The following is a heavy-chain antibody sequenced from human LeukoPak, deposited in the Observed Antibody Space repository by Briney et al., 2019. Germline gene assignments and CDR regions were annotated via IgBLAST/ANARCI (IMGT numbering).Heavy chain of an antibody. V-gene: IGHV3-23*01. CDR1: GFTFSSYA. J-gene: IGHJ6*03. Sequence: GGSLRLSCAASGFTFSSYAMSWVRQAPGKGLEWVSAISGSGGSTYYADSVKGRFTISRDNSKNTLYLQMNSPRAEDTAVYYCAKGSSSGVGSYYYYMDVWGKGTTVTVSS. D-gene: IGHD6-6*01. CDR2: ISGSGGST. CDR3: AKGSSSGVGSYYYYMDV.